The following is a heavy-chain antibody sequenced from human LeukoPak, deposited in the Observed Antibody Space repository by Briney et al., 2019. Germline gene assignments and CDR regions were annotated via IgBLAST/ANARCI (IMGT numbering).Heavy chain of an antibody. V-gene: IGHV3-30*02. Sequence: GGSLRLSCAASGFTFRNYGMHWVRQAPGKGLEWVAFIWDDGSNKYYADSVKGRFTISRDDSKSTLYLHMNSLRTEDTAIYYCAKDRNCGGDCNWGQGTLVTVSS. J-gene: IGHJ4*02. CDR2: IWDDGSNK. CDR1: GFTFRNYG. CDR3: AKDRNCGGDCN. D-gene: IGHD2-21*01.